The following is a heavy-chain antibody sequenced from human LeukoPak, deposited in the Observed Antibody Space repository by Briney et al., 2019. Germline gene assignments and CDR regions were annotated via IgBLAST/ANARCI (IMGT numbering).Heavy chain of an antibody. CDR1: GYTFTGYY. V-gene: IGHV1-2*06. J-gene: IGHJ4*02. CDR2: INPNSGGT. CDR3: AREQGYSYGPLAPDY. Sequence: ASVKVSCKASGYTFTGYYVHGVRQAPGQGLEWMGRINPNSGGTNYAQKFQGRVTMTRDTSISTAYMELSRLRSDDTAVYYCAREQGYSYGPLAPDYWGQGTLVTVSS. D-gene: IGHD5-18*01.